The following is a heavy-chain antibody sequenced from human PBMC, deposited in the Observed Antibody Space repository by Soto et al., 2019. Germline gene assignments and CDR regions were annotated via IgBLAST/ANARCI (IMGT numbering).Heavy chain of an antibody. CDR1: GFSLRDYY. CDR2: ISYDGPNQ. V-gene: IGHV3-30*18. CDR3: AKVEERWDLTLHYDS. D-gene: IGHD1-26*01. Sequence: SLRLSCAASGFSLRDYYMTWIRQAPGKGLEWVAAISYDGPNQYYGDSVKGRFTISRDNSRNMLYLQMDSLRDEDTALYYCAKVEERWDLTLHYDSWGQGTLVTVSS. J-gene: IGHJ4*02.